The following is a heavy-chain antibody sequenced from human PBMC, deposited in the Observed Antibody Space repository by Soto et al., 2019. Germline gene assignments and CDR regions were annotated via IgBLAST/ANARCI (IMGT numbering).Heavy chain of an antibody. Sequence: QVHLVQSGAEVKKPGASVTVSCKTSGYTLTDYYMHWVRQAPGQGPEWMAWINPHTGDTGIAERFQCRVTMTRDTSTNTAHMGLTSLTSDDTAIYYCAREGGAAPGARREWYLDLWGRGSLVTVSS. V-gene: IGHV1-2*02. J-gene: IGHJ2*01. CDR2: INPHTGDT. CDR1: GYTLTDYY. D-gene: IGHD6-25*01. CDR3: AREGGAAPGARREWYLDL.